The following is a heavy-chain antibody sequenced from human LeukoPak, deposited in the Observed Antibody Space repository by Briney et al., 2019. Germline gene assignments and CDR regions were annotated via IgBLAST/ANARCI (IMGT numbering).Heavy chain of an antibody. V-gene: IGHV3-48*01. D-gene: IGHD2-21*01. CDR3: AREPIAEP. CDR2: ISSSSSTI. CDR1: GIIFGSYA. J-gene: IGHJ5*02. Sequence: GGSLRLSCAASGIIFGSYAMNWVRQAPGKGLEWVSYISSSSSTIYYADSVKGRFTISRDNAKNSLYLQMNSLRAEDTAVYYCAREPIAEPWGQGTLVTVSS.